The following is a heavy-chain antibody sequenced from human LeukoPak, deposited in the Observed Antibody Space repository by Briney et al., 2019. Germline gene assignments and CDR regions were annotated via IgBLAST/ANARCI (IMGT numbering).Heavy chain of an antibody. V-gene: IGHV1-3*01. J-gene: IGHJ4*02. D-gene: IGHD3-22*01. Sequence: ASVKVSCKASGYTFTSYAMHWVRQAPGQRLEWMGWINAGNGNTKYSQKFQGRVTITRDTSASAAYMELSSLRSEDTAVYYCARAIDVGGYYLVYWGQGTLVTVSS. CDR1: GYTFTSYA. CDR3: ARAIDVGGYYLVY. CDR2: INAGNGNT.